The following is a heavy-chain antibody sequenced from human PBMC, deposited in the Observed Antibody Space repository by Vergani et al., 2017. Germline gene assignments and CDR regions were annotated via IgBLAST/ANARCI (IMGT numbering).Heavy chain of an antibody. CDR3: ARGSGLSSTSSGDYMDV. CDR2: ISYDGSNK. CDR1: GFTFSSYA. D-gene: IGHD2-2*01. V-gene: IGHV3-30-3*01. Sequence: VQLVESGGGLVQPGGSLKLSCAASGFTFSSYAMHWVRQAPGKGLEWVAVISYDGSNKYYADSVKGRFTISRDNSKNTLYLQMNSLRAEDTAVYYCARGSGLSSTSSGDYMDVWGKGTTVTVSS. J-gene: IGHJ6*03.